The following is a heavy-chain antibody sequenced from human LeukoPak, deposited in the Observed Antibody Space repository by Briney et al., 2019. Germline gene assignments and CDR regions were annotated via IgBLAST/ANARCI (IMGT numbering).Heavy chain of an antibody. CDR3: ASRYCGGDCYSTGGDAFDI. J-gene: IGHJ3*02. Sequence: ASVKVSCKVSGYTLTELSMHWVRQAPGKGLEWMGGFDPEDGETIYAQKFQGRVTITADESTSTAYMELSSLRSEDTAVYYCASRYCGGDCYSTGGDAFDIWGQGTMVTVSS. CDR2: FDPEDGET. V-gene: IGHV1-24*01. CDR1: GYTLTELS. D-gene: IGHD2-21*02.